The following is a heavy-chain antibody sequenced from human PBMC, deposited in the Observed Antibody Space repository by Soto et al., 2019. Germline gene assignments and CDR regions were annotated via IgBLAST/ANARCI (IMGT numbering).Heavy chain of an antibody. J-gene: IGHJ4*02. CDR2: IYPGDSDI. V-gene: IGHV5-51*01. Sequence: GESLKISCKGSGYSFTSYWIAWVRQVPGKGLKLMGVIYPGDSDIRYSPSFQGQVTISADKSISTAYLQWSSLKASDSAMYFCARHYYYYSSYYCPPNAQSPLDYRRQGTLVTVSP. CDR3: ARHYYYYSSYYCPPNAQSPLDY. D-gene: IGHD3-22*01. CDR1: GYSFTSYW.